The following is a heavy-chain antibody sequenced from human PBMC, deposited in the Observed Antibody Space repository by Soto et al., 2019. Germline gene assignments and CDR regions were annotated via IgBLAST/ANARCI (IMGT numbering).Heavy chain of an antibody. CDR2: IWYSGSDK. Sequence: QVQLVESGGGVVQPGRSLRLSCAASGFTFSNYGMHWVRQAPGKGLEWVAVIWYSGSDKYYANSVKGRFTISRDNSKNTLYLQMNSLRAEDTAVYYCARDNYGGNSRFDYWGQGTLVTVSS. V-gene: IGHV3-33*01. D-gene: IGHD4-17*01. J-gene: IGHJ4*02. CDR3: ARDNYGGNSRFDY. CDR1: GFTFSNYG.